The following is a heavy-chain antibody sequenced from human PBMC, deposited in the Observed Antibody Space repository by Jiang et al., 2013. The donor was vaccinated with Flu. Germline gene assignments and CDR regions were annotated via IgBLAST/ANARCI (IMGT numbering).Heavy chain of an antibody. D-gene: IGHD3-22*01. V-gene: IGHV1-46*01. Sequence: SGAEVKRPGASVKISCKASGYSVSAFYMHWVRQAPGQGLEWLGIIRPGGDSTSSAQKFQGRVTITADKSTSTAYMELSSLRSEDTAVYYCARGTSGYYDSSDPEWVDYWGQGTLVTVSS. CDR1: GYSVSAFY. CDR3: ARGTSGYYDSSDPEWVDY. J-gene: IGHJ4*02. CDR2: IRPGGDST.